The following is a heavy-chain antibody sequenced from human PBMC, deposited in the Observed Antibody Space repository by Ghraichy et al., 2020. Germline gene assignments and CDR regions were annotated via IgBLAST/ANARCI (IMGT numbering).Heavy chain of an antibody. CDR2: VWYDGNNK. J-gene: IGHJ4*02. Sequence: GGSLRLSFAASGFTFRSYHMHWVRQAPGKGLEWVAVVWYDGNNKYYADSVKGRFTVSRDNSKNTLFLQMDALRVEDTAMYYCAKDHPSKAVVAAKGGIDYWGQGILATVSS. D-gene: IGHD2-15*01. CDR1: GFTFRSYH. V-gene: IGHV3-33*06. CDR3: AKDHPSKAVVAAKGGIDY.